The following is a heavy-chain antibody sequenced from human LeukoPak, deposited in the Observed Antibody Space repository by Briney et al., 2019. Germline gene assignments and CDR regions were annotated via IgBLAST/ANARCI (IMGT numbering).Heavy chain of an antibody. CDR2: INPSGGST. CDR3: ARGPAAAPGRYNWFGP. Sequence: GASVKVSCKASGYTFTSYYMHWVRQAPGQGLEWMGIINPSGGSTSYAQKFQGRVTMTRDMSTSTVYMELSSLRSEDTAVYYCARGPAAAPGRYNWFGPWGQGTLVTVSS. CDR1: GYTFTSYY. J-gene: IGHJ5*02. V-gene: IGHV1-46*01. D-gene: IGHD2-2*01.